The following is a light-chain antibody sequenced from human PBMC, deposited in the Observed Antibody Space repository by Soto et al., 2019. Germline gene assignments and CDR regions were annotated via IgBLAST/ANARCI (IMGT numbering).Light chain of an antibody. CDR1: QFISRS. CDR3: QQRHMWPIT. Sequence: ETVLTQSPATLSLSPGERATLSCMASQFISRSLAWYQQKPGQAPRLLIHDASDRATGIPGRFSGSGSGTDFTLTISSLEPEDSAVYYCQQRHMWPITFGQGTRLEIK. V-gene: IGKV3-11*01. CDR2: DAS. J-gene: IGKJ5*01.